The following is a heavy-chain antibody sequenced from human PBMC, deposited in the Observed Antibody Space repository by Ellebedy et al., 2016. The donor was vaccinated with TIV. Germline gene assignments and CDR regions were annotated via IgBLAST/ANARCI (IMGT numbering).Heavy chain of an antibody. V-gene: IGHV3-33*08. Sequence: GGSLRLSCAASRFTFSSSAMHWVRQAPGKGLEWVALIRNDGGRDFYADSVRGRFTISRDVSSNTLHLQMHSLRAEDTALYYCATTTGAYYRQPLASWGRGTLVTVSS. CDR1: RFTFSSSA. CDR2: IRNDGGRD. D-gene: IGHD1-26*01. J-gene: IGHJ5*01. CDR3: ATTTGAYYRQPLAS.